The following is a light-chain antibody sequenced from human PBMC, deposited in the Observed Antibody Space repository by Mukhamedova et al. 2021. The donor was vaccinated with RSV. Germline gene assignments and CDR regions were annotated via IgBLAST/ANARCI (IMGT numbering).Light chain of an antibody. V-gene: IGLV3-1*01. CDR1: KLGDKY. CDR3: QAWDSSTVV. Sequence: GQTASITCSGDKLGDKYACWYQQKPGQSPVLVIYQDSKRPTGIPVRFSGSNSGNTATLTISGTQAMDEADYYCQAWDSSTVVFGGG. J-gene: IGLJ2*01. CDR2: QDS.